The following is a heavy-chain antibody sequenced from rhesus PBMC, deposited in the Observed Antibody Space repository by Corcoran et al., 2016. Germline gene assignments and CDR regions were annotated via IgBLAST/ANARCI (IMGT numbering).Heavy chain of an antibody. V-gene: IGHV4-173*01. D-gene: IGHD3-16*01. Sequence: QLQLQESGPGLVKPSETLSLTCAVSGGSISSNYWSWIRQPPGKGLEWIGRISGSGGSTDYNPSLKSLVTISTDTSKNQFSLKLSSVTAADTAVYYCAAPLSGSYYYHYFDYWGQGVLVTVSS. CDR3: AAPLSGSYYYHYFDY. J-gene: IGHJ4*01. CDR2: ISGSGGST. CDR1: GGSISSNY.